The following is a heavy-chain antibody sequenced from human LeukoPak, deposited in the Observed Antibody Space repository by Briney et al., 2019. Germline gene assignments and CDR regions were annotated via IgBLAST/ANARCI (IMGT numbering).Heavy chain of an antibody. V-gene: IGHV4-59*01. Sequence: SETLSLTCTVSDGSIRSYYWSWIRQPPGKGLEWIGYIYYSGTTNYNPSLKSRVRISVDTSKNQFSLKLSSVTAADTAVYYCASCRADYYENSGYYPNYFDYWGQGTLVTVSS. D-gene: IGHD3-22*01. CDR2: IYYSGTT. J-gene: IGHJ4*02. CDR1: DGSIRSYY. CDR3: ASCRADYYENSGYYPNYFDY.